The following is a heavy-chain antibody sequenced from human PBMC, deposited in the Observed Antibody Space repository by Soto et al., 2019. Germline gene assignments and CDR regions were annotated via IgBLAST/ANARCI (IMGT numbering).Heavy chain of an antibody. CDR3: ARDRTHPYYYGMDV. J-gene: IGHJ6*02. Sequence: SETLSLTCNVSGGSVRSGTYYRNWIRQPPGKGLEWIGYIYYTGSTNYNPSLKSRVTISVDTSKNPFSLKLSSVTAADTAVYYCARDRTHPYYYGMDVWGQGTTVTVSS. V-gene: IGHV4-61*01. CDR1: GGSVRSGTYY. CDR2: IYYTGST.